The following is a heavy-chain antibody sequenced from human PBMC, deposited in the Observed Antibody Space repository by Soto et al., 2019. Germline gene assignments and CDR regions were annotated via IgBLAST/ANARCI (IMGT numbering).Heavy chain of an antibody. CDR3: ARGSPTSSKFDP. V-gene: IGHV1-8*01. Sequence: GGSVKVSCKASGYTFPSYYINWVRQATGQGLEWMGWMNPNSGNTGYAQKFQGRVTMTRNTSISTAYMELSSLRSEDTAVYYCARGSPTSSKFDPWGQGTLVTVSS. D-gene: IGHD3-16*01. CDR2: MNPNSGNT. CDR1: GYTFPSYY. J-gene: IGHJ5*02.